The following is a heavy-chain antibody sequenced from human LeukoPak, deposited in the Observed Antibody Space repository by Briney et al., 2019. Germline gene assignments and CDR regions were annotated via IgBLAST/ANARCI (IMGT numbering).Heavy chain of an antibody. CDR1: GYSISGLYY. Sequence: PSETLSLTCTVSGYSISGLYYWAWIRQPPGRGLEWIGNIFHSQTTYYNPSLQSRVTISVDTSKNQFSLNLSSVTAADTAVYYCARGGVYYDTSAYSDYWGQGTLVTVSS. CDR3: ARGGVYYDTSAYSDY. V-gene: IGHV4-38-2*02. D-gene: IGHD3-22*01. CDR2: IFHSQTT. J-gene: IGHJ4*02.